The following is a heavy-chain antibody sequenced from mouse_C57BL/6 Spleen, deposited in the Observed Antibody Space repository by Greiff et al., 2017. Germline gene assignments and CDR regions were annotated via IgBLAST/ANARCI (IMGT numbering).Heavy chain of an antibody. V-gene: IGHV5-6*02. Sequence: EVKLVESGGDLVKPGGSLKLSCAASGFTFSSYGMSWVRQTPDKRLEWVATISSGGSYTYYPDSVKGRFTISRDNAKNTLYLQMSSLKSEDTAMYYCASLDSSDYDWGQGTTLTVSS. CDR2: ISSGGSYT. J-gene: IGHJ2*01. CDR1: GFTFSSYG. D-gene: IGHD3-2*02. CDR3: ASLDSSDYD.